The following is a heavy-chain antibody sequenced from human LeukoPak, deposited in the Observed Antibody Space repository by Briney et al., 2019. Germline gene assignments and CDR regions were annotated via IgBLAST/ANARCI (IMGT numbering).Heavy chain of an antibody. CDR3: TRSDGYGLVGI. D-gene: IGHD3-10*01. J-gene: IGHJ3*01. CDR1: GGSISSYY. CDR2: IYYSGST. V-gene: IGHV4-59*12. Sequence: PSETLSLTCTVSGGSISSYYWSWIRQPPGKGLEWIGYIYYSGSTNYNPSLKSRVTISVDTSKNHFSLTLSSVTAADTAVYYRTRSDGYGLVGIWGQGTMVTVSS.